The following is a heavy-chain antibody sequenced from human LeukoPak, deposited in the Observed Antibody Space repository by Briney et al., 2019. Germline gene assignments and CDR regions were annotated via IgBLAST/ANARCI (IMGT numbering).Heavy chain of an antibody. CDR1: GYTFTSQG. CDR3: ARGLGAIDY. J-gene: IGHJ4*02. Sequence: ASVRVSCKASGYTFTSQGISWVRQAPGQGFESMGWISAYNGKTEYAEKFQGRVTMSTDTSTSTAYLELTSLTSDDTAVYFCARGLGAIDYWGQGTLVTVSS. V-gene: IGHV1-18*01. D-gene: IGHD3-10*01. CDR2: ISAYNGKT.